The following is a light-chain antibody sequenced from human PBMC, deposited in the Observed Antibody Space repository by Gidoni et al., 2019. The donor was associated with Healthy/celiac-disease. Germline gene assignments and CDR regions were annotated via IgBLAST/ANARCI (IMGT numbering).Light chain of an antibody. CDR1: RSVSNS. J-gene: IGKJ1*01. CDR2: DAS. V-gene: IGKV3-11*01. Sequence: EFVLTQPPATLSLSPGERATLSCRTRRSVSNSLPWYQQKPGQPPSLLIDDASNGPTGLPARFSGSGSGTDFTLTISSLAPEDFAFYYCQQRSNWPWTFXQXTKVDIK. CDR3: QQRSNWPWT.